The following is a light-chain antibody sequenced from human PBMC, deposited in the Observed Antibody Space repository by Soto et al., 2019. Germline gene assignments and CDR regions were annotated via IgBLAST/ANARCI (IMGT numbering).Light chain of an antibody. J-gene: IGLJ1*01. CDR1: TSNIGAPYD. CDR2: GDN. CDR3: PSYAISLHHSV. V-gene: IGLV1-40*01. Sequence: QSVLTPPPSVSGAPGQRVSISCTGSTSNIGAPYDVHWYQHLPGTAPKLLIYGDNNRPSGVPDRFSGSKSGTSASLAITRLQAEDDAYYYCPSYAISLHHSVFGAGPNATVL.